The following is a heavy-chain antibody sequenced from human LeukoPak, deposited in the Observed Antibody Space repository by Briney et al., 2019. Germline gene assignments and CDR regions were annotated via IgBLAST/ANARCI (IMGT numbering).Heavy chain of an antibody. V-gene: IGHV5-10-1*01. CDR2: IDPSDSYT. CDR1: GYNFNSHW. D-gene: IGHD4-11*01. CDR3: ARKMSLDNSNSRAFDY. J-gene: IGHJ4*02. Sequence: GESLKISCKTSGYNFNSHWISWVRQMPGEGLEWLGRIDPSDSYTSYNPSFQGHIIVSANSSISTAYLQWNSLRAPDSGIYYCARKMSLDNSNSRAFDYWGQGTLVTVSS.